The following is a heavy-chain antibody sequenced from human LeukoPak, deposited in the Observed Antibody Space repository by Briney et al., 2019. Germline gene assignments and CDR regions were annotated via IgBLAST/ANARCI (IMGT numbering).Heavy chain of an antibody. J-gene: IGHJ4*02. V-gene: IGHV1-2*06. D-gene: IGHD3-22*01. CDR2: INPNSGCT. CDR1: GYTFTGYY. CDR3: ARGGLGYYDSTLANY. Sequence: ASVKVSCKASGYTFTGYYMHWVRQAPGQGLEWVGRINPNSGCTNYAQKFQGRVTMTRDTSISTAYMALSRLRSDDTAVYYCARGGLGYYDSTLANYWGQGTPVTVSS.